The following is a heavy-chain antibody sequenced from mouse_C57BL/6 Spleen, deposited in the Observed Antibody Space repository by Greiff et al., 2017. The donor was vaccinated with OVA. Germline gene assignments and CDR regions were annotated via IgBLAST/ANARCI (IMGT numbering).Heavy chain of an antibody. V-gene: IGHV1-61*01. CDR1: GYTFTSYW. D-gene: IGHD1-1*01. CDR3: ARKVGYYGSSYLYFDV. J-gene: IGHJ1*03. Sequence: QVQLQQPGAELVRPGSSVKLSCKASGYTFTSYWMDWVKQRPGQGLEWIGNIYPSDSETPYNQKFKDKATLTVDKSSSTAYMQLSSLTSEDSAVYYCARKVGYYGSSYLYFDVWGTGTTVTVSS. CDR2: IYPSDSET.